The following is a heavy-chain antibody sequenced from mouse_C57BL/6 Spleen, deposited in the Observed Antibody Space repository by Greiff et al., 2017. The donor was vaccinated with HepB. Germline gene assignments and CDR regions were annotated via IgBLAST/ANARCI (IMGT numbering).Heavy chain of an antibody. CDR1: GYAFSSSW. V-gene: IGHV1-82*01. CDR3: ARKEKGYYAMDY. CDR2: IYPGDGDT. J-gene: IGHJ4*01. Sequence: VQLVESGPELVKPGASVKISCKASGYAFSSSWMNWVKQRPGKGLEWIGRIYPGDGDTNYNGKFKGKATLTADKSSSTAYMQLSSLTSEDSAVYFCARKEKGYYAMDYWGQGTSVTVSS.